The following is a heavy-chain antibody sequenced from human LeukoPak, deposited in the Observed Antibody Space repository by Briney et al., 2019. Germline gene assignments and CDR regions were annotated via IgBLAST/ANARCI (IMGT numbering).Heavy chain of an antibody. Sequence: SETLSLTCAVYGGSFSGYYWSWIRQPPGKGLEWIGEINHSGSTNYNPSLKSRVTISVDTSMNQFSLKLSSVTAADTAVYHCARGADCSSTSCSFDYWGQGTLVTVSS. CDR3: ARGADCSSTSCSFDY. CDR2: INHSGST. CDR1: GGSFSGYY. D-gene: IGHD2-2*01. J-gene: IGHJ4*02. V-gene: IGHV4-34*01.